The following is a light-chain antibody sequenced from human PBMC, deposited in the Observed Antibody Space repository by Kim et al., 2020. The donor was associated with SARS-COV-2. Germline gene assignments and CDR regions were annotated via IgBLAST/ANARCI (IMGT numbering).Light chain of an antibody. Sequence: ASVGDRVTITCRASQSISGWLAWYQQKPGKAPNLLIYDASSLGSGVPSRFSGSGSGTEFTLTISSLQPDDFATYYCQQYNSFSPYTFGQGTKLEI. V-gene: IGKV1-5*01. CDR1: QSISGW. J-gene: IGKJ2*01. CDR2: DAS. CDR3: QQYNSFSPYT.